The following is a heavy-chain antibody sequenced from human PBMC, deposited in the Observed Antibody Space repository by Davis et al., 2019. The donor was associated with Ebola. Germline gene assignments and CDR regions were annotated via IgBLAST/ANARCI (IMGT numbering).Heavy chain of an antibody. Sequence: ASVKVSCKASGYTFTSYDINWVRQATGQGLEWMGWMNPNSGNTGYAQKFQGRVTMTRNTSISTAYMELSRLRSDDTAVYYCARVGTMVRGVIPLPDDYWGQGTLVTVSS. V-gene: IGHV1-8*01. D-gene: IGHD3-10*01. CDR3: ARVGTMVRGVIPLPDDY. J-gene: IGHJ4*02. CDR1: GYTFTSYD. CDR2: MNPNSGNT.